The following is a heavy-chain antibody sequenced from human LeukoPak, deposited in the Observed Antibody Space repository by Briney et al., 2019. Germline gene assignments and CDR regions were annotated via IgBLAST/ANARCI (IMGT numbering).Heavy chain of an antibody. Sequence: SETLSLTCTVYGDSISSYFWSWIRQPPGRGLEWIGYIHYSGSTNYNPSLKSRVTMSVDTSKNQFSLKLNSVTAADTAIYYCARDKYSGSLYYMDVWGKGTTVTTSS. CDR2: IHYSGST. D-gene: IGHD1-26*01. CDR1: GDSISSYF. V-gene: IGHV4-59*01. CDR3: ARDKYSGSLYYMDV. J-gene: IGHJ6*03.